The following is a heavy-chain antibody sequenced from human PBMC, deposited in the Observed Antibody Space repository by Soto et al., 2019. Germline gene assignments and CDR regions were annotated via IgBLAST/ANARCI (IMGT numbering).Heavy chain of an antibody. CDR1: GYTFVDYY. D-gene: IGHD3-22*01. Sequence: VSVKVSFKASGYTFVDYYMNWVRQAPGQGLEWMGWINPNSGGTKYAQKFQGRVTMTRDTSISTVYMELSRLRSDDTAVYYCARGHDSSGYYYWGQGTLVTVSS. CDR2: INPNSGGT. J-gene: IGHJ4*02. V-gene: IGHV1-2*02. CDR3: ARGHDSSGYYY.